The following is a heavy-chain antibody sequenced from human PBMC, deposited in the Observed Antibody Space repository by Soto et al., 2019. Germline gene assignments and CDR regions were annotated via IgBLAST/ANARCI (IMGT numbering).Heavy chain of an antibody. CDR3: AHRPSVGPGPVY. Sequence: NFVDYARHRIRQIPGKGLEWIAYIYYSGTTYYNPSLKSRVTISVDRSKNQFSLKLSSVTAADTAVYYCAHRPSVGPGPVYWGQGTLVTVSS. CDR2: IYYSGTT. V-gene: IGHV4-30-2*01. CDR1: NFVDYA. D-gene: IGHD2-15*01. J-gene: IGHJ4*02.